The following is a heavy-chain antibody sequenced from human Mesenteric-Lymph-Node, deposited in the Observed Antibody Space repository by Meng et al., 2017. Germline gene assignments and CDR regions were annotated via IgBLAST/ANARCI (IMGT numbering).Heavy chain of an antibody. J-gene: IGHJ6*02. CDR2: ISSSGDST. CDR3: ARDYKGNSVCCYYYYYGMDV. CDR1: GFTFSSYV. Sequence: GESLKISCAASGFTFSSYVMSWVRQAPGEGLEWVSDISSSGDSTHYADSLKGRSAISRDNSKNTLYLQMNSLRAEDTAVYYCARDYKGNSVCCYYYYYGMDVWGQGTTVNVSS. D-gene: IGHD4-23*01. V-gene: IGHV3-23*01.